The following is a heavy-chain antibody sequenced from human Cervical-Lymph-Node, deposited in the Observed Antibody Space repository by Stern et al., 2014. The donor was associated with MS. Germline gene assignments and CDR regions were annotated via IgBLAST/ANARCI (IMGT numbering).Heavy chain of an antibody. CDR2: ISTNGAVI. J-gene: IGHJ5*02. CDR3: VRDQASARIRYNRFDP. V-gene: IGHV3-21*01. D-gene: IGHD5-18*01. CDR1: GFTFSYYS. Sequence: EVQLVESGGGLVKPGGSLRLSCAASGFTFSYYSMNWVRQAPGQGLEWVSSISTNGAVINYAKSVKGRFTISRDNAKSELYLQISSLRADDTAVYYCVRDQASARIRYNRFDPWGQGALVTVSS.